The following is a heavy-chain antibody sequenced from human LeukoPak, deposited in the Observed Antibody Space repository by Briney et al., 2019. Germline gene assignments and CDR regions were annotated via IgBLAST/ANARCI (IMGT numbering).Heavy chain of an antibody. CDR2: IKEDGSEK. CDR3: ARDRGYGYDY. V-gene: IGHV3-7*01. J-gene: IGHJ4*02. D-gene: IGHD5-18*01. CDR1: GFTFSSYA. Sequence: GGSLRLSCAASGFTFSSYAMSWVRQAPGKGLEWVANIKEDGSEKYYVDPVKGRFTIPRDNAKNSLYLEMNSLRAEDTAVYYCARDRGYGYDYWGQGTLVTVSS.